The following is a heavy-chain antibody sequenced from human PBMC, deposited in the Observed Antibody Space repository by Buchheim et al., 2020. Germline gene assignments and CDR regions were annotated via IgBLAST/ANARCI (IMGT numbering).Heavy chain of an antibody. D-gene: IGHD6-13*01. CDR2: ISYDGSNK. CDR1: GFTFSSYA. Sequence: QVQLVESGGGVVQPGRSLRLSCVASGFTFSSYAMHWVRQAPGKGLEWVAVISYDGSNKYYADSVKGRFTISRDNSKNTLYLQMNSLRAEDTAVYYCARGSIAAADFDYWGQGTL. V-gene: IGHV3-30-3*01. CDR3: ARGSIAAADFDY. J-gene: IGHJ4*02.